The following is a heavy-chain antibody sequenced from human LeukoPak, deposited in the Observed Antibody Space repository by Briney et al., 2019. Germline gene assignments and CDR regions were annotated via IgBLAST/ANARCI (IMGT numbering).Heavy chain of an antibody. CDR2: ISSSSSNI. CDR3: ASDQSIGADLRYFFDY. D-gene: IGHD6-13*01. CDR1: GFPFSSYA. V-gene: IGHV3-48*02. J-gene: IGHJ4*02. Sequence: GRSLRLSCAASGFPFSSYAMNWVRQAPGKGLEWVSYISSSSSNIQYADSVKGRFTISRDNAKKSLYLQMNSLRDEDTAVYYCASDQSIGADLRYFFDYWGQGTLVTVSS.